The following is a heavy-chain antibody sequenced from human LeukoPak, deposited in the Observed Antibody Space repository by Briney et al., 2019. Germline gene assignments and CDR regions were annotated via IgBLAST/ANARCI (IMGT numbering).Heavy chain of an antibody. J-gene: IGHJ4*02. D-gene: IGHD6-19*01. CDR1: GYTFTTYD. Sequence: VASVKVSCKASGYTFTTYDINWARQATGQGLEWMGWMNPNSGYTGYAQKFQGRVTITRDTSISTAYMELSSLRSEDTAVYYCARVAGSIDYWGQGTLVTVSS. V-gene: IGHV1-8*03. CDR2: MNPNSGYT. CDR3: ARVAGSIDY.